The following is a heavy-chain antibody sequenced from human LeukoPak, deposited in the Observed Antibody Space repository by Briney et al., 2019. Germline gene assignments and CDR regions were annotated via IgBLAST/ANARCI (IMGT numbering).Heavy chain of an antibody. D-gene: IGHD1-1*01. CDR3: ARDRLLEDRDYNYYYYMDV. V-gene: IGHV3-21*01. CDR2: ISSSSSYI. Sequence: PGGSLRLSCAASGFTFSSYSMNWVRQAPGKGLEWVSSISSSSSYIYYADSVKGRFTISRDNAKNSLSLQMNSLRAEDTAVYYCARDRLLEDRDYNYYYYMDVWGIGTTVTVSS. J-gene: IGHJ6*03. CDR1: GFTFSSYS.